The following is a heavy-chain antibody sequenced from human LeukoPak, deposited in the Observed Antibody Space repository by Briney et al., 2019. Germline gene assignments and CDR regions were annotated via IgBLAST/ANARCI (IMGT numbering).Heavy chain of an antibody. Sequence: SETLSLTCTVSGGSISSSSYYWGWIRQPPGKGLEWIGSIYYSGSTYYNPSLKSRVTISVDTSKNQFSLKLSSVTAADTAVYYCVHTRPPYYYYGMDVWGQGTTVTVSS. CDR2: IYYSGST. CDR1: GGSISSSSYY. V-gene: IGHV4-39*01. CDR3: VHTRPPYYYYGMDV. J-gene: IGHJ6*02.